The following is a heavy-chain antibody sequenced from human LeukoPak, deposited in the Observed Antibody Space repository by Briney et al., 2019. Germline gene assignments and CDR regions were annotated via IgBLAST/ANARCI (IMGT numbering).Heavy chain of an antibody. CDR2: INYGGST. D-gene: IGHD6-19*01. Sequence: SETLSLTCAVSEMSFSAYYWNWIRQSPGKGLEWIGEINYGGSTKYTPSLEGRGTILIDTSKNQFSLKLTSVTAADTAVYYCARGFPPGSGSRGSHAFDVWGKGTMVTVSS. V-gene: IGHV4-34*01. CDR1: EMSFSAYY. CDR3: ARGFPPGSGSRGSHAFDV. J-gene: IGHJ3*01.